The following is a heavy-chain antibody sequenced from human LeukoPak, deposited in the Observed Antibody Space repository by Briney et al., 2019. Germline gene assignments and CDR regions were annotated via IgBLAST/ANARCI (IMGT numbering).Heavy chain of an antibody. CDR3: ASLGGEMAKIGVFDI. Sequence: GGSLRLSCAASGFTFSSYSMNWVRQAPGKGLEWVSSISSSSSYIYYADSVKGRFTISRDNAKNSLYLQMNSLRAEDTAVYYCASLGGEMAKIGVFDIWGKGKMVTVSS. J-gene: IGHJ3*02. V-gene: IGHV3-21*01. CDR1: GFTFSSYS. CDR2: ISSSSSYI. D-gene: IGHD3-16*01.